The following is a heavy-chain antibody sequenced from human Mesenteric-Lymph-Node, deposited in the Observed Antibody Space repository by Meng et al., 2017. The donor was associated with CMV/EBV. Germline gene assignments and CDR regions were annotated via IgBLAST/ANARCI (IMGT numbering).Heavy chain of an antibody. CDR2: IYRGDNT. CDR3: TGDSVSNPNLDY. CDR1: GFNVRDKY. J-gene: IGHJ4*02. D-gene: IGHD3-10*01. Sequence: EVHRVGSGGGLVQPGGSLRLSCAASGFNVRDKYMSWVRQAPGKGLEWVCIIYRGDNTYYIDSVKDRFTVSRDNSKNTMYLQMNSLRVEDTAVYYCTGDSVSNPNLDYWGQGTLVTASS. V-gene: IGHV3-66*01.